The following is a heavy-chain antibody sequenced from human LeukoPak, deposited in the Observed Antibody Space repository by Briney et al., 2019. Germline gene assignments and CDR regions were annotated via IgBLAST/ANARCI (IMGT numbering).Heavy chain of an antibody. CDR1: GGSFSGYY. CDR3: ARGHKRRYYYYMDV. V-gene: IGHV4-34*01. CDR2: INHSGST. Sequence: PSETLSLTCAVYGGSFSGYYWSWIRQPLGKGLEWIGEINHSGSTNYNPSLKSRVTISVDTSKNQFSLKLSSVTAADTAVYYCARGHKRRYYYYMDVWGKGTTVTVSS. J-gene: IGHJ6*03.